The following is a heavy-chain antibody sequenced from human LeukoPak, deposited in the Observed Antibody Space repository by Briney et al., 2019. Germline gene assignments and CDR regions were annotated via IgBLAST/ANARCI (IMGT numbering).Heavy chain of an antibody. CDR2: INHSGST. CDR1: GEFFSGYY. V-gene: IGHV4-34*01. D-gene: IGHD4-23*01. Sequence: PSETLSLTCAVYGEFFSGYYWSWIRQPPGKGLEWIGEINHSGSTNYNPSLKSRVTISVDTSKNQFSLKLSSVTAADTAVYYCARGRWSGNSKWHFQHWGQGTLVTVSS. CDR3: ARGRWSGNSKWHFQH. J-gene: IGHJ1*01.